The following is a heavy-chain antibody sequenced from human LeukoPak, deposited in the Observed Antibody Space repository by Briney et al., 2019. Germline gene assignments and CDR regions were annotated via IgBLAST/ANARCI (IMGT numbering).Heavy chain of an antibody. CDR3: AREEEMATIFDY. CDR2: ISSSSSYI. V-gene: IGHV3-21*01. J-gene: IGHJ4*02. Sequence: GGSLRLSCAASGFTFSSYSMNWVRQAPGKGLEWVSSISSSSSYIYYADSVKGRFTISRDNAKNSLYLQMNSLGAEDTAVYYCAREEEMATIFDYWGQGTLVTVSS. CDR1: GFTFSSYS. D-gene: IGHD5-24*01.